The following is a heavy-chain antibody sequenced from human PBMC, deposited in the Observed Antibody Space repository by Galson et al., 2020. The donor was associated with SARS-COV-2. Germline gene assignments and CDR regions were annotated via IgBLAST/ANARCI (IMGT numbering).Heavy chain of an antibody. CDR3: AKTFYPYRAFDI. CDR1: GGPSRVHY. D-gene: IGHD3-16*01. J-gene: IGHJ3*02. Sequence: SETLSPTCPAPGGPSRVHYWTWIRQPPGKGLEWIGEVNNRGSTNNNPSLNSRVTLSVDPSKNRISLEMRSVTAADTPIYWCAKTFYPYRAFDIWGQGTIVTDSS. CDR2: VNNRGST. V-gene: IGHV4-34*01.